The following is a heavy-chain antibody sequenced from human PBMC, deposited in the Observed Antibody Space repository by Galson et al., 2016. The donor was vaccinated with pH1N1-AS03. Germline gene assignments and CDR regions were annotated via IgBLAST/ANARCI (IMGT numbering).Heavy chain of an antibody. CDR3: ARDVGMTTVIIPGY. V-gene: IGHV3-69-1*01. D-gene: IGHD4-23*01. CDR1: GFTFSNYD. J-gene: IGHJ4*02. Sequence: SLRLSCAASGFTFSNYDMNWVRLAPGKGLEWVSYISSSGTVYYTDSVKGRFTISRDKAKNSLYLQMNSLRAADTAVYYCARDVGMTTVIIPGYWGQGTLVTVSS. CDR2: ISSSGTV.